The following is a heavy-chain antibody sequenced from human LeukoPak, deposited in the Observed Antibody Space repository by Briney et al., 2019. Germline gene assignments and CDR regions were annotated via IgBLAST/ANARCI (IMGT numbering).Heavy chain of an antibody. D-gene: IGHD3-10*01. Sequence: GVSLSLSCAASGLTFSSYAMSWVRQAPGKGREWVSAISGSGGSTYYADSVKGRFTISRDNSKNTLYLQMNSLRAEDTAVYYCANGDSYGELLFXYRGQGTLVTVSS. CDR1: GLTFSSYA. V-gene: IGHV3-23*01. CDR3: ANGDSYGELLFXY. J-gene: IGHJ4*02. CDR2: ISGSGGST.